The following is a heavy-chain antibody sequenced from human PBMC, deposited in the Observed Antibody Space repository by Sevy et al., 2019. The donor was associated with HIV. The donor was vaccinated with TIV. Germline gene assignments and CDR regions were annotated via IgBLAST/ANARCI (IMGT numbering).Heavy chain of an antibody. CDR2: IWYDGSNK. D-gene: IGHD3-22*01. J-gene: IGHJ4*02. CDR1: GFTFSSYG. CDR3: ASRDYYACSRLDY. V-gene: IGHV3-33*01. Sequence: GGSLRLSCAASGFTFSSYGMHWVRQAPGKGLEWVAVIWYDGSNKYYADSMKGRFTISRDNSKNTLYLQMNSLRAEDTAVYYCASRDYYACSRLDYWGQGTLVTVSS.